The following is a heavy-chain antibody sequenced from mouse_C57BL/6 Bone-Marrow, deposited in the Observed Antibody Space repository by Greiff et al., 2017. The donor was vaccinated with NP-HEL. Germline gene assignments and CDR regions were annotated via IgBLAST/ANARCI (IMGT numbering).Heavy chain of an antibody. CDR2: IYPGDGDT. J-gene: IGHJ2*01. V-gene: IGHV1-82*01. Sequence: QVQLQQSGPELVKPGASVKISCKASGYAFSSSWMNWVKQRPGKGLEWIGRIYPGDGDTNYNGKFKGKATLTADKSSSTAYMQLSSLTSEDSAVYFCARRREYYGSSYGYFDYWGQGTTLTVSS. CDR3: ARRREYYGSSYGYFDY. CDR1: GYAFSSSW. D-gene: IGHD1-1*01.